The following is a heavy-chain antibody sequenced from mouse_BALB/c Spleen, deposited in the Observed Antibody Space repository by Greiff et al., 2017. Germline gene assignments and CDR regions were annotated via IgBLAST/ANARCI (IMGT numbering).Heavy chain of an antibody. J-gene: IGHJ2*01. CDR3: ARRGGYHYFDY. Sequence: GQLQQSGPELVKPGASVKISCKASGYSFTGYYMHWVKQSHVKSLEWIGRINPYNGATSYNQNFKDKASLTVDKSSSTAYMELHSLTSEDSAVYYCARRGGYHYFDYWGQGTTLTVSS. CDR1: GYSFTGYY. CDR2: INPYNGAT. V-gene: IGHV1-31*01.